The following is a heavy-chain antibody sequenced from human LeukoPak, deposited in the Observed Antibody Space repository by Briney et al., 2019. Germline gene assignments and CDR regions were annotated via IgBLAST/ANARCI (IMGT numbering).Heavy chain of an antibody. D-gene: IGHD6-6*01. Sequence: GASVKVSCKASGYTFTGYYIHWVRQAPGQGLEWMGWINPNSGDTNYAQKFQGRVTMTRDTSISTAYMELSRLRSDDTAVYYCASGPSDLGSSSQYWGQGTLVTVSS. CDR2: INPNSGDT. V-gene: IGHV1-2*02. J-gene: IGHJ4*02. CDR1: GYTFTGYY. CDR3: ASGPSDLGSSSQY.